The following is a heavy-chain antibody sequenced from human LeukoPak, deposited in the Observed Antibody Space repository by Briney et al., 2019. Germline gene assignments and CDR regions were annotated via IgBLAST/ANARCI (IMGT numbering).Heavy chain of an antibody. CDR3: TFGSGSYAFDI. CDR2: IRGSGGDT. CDR1: GFTFSNYG. V-gene: IGHV3-23*01. J-gene: IGHJ3*02. Sequence: PGGTLRLSCAASGFTFSNYGMSWVRQAPGKGLEWVSGIRGSGGDTYYADSVKGRFTISRDNSKNTLYLHMNSLRAEDTAVYYCTFGSGSYAFDIWGQGTMITVSS. D-gene: IGHD3-22*01.